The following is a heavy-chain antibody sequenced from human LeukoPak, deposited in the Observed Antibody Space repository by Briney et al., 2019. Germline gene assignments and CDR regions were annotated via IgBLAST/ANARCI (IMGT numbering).Heavy chain of an antibody. CDR3: ASPSGYSSNWYGDAFDI. Sequence: GSLRLSCAASGFTFSSYSMNWVRQAPGKGLEWVSYISTSSNTIYYADSVKGRFTISRDNAKNSLYLQMNSLRAEDTAVYYCASPSGYSSNWYGDAFDIWGQGTMVTVSS. J-gene: IGHJ3*02. V-gene: IGHV3-48*01. CDR1: GFTFSSYS. CDR2: ISTSSNTI. D-gene: IGHD6-13*01.